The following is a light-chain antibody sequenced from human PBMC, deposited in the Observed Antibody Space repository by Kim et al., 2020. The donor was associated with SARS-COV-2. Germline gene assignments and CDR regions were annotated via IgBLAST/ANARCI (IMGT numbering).Light chain of an antibody. V-gene: IGKV1-33*01. CDR3: QQFDNLPMFT. CDR2: DAS. J-gene: IGKJ2*01. Sequence: ASVGDRVTTTCQASQNIWNYLNWYQQKPGKAPQLLIYDASNLETGVPSRFSGSGSGTDFTLTISSLQPEDIATYYCQQFDNLPMFTFGRGTKLEIK. CDR1: QNIWNY.